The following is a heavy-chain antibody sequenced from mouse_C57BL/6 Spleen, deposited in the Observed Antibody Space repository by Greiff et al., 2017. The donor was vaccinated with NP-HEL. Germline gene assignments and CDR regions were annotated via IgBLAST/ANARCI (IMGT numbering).Heavy chain of an antibody. CDR1: GFTFSSYA. V-gene: IGHV5-9-1*02. Sequence: EVMLVESGEGLVKPGGSLKLSCAASGFTFSSYAMSWVRQTPEKRLEWVAYISSGGDYIYYADTVKGRFTISRDNARNTLYLQMSSLKSEDTAMYYCTREGSGTGFAYWGQGTLVTVSA. J-gene: IGHJ3*01. D-gene: IGHD3-2*02. CDR2: ISSGGDYI. CDR3: TREGSGTGFAY.